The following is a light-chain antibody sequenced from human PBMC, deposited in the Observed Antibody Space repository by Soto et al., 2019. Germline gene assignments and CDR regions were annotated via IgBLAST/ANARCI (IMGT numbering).Light chain of an antibody. CDR3: CSYAGTYSWV. CDR2: DVT. Sequence: QSALTQPRSVSESPGQSVTISCTGTSSDVGAYNFVSWYQHHPGKAPKLIIYDVTERPSGVPDRFSGSKSGNSASLTISGLQTEDEADYYCCSYAGTYSWVFGGGTKLTVL. V-gene: IGLV2-11*01. CDR1: SSDVGAYNF. J-gene: IGLJ3*02.